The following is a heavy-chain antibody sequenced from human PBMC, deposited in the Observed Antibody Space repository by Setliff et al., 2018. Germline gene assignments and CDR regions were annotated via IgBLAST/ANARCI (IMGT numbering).Heavy chain of an antibody. D-gene: IGHD3-22*01. J-gene: IGHJ4*02. CDR3: ARADSDSYYPYYFDF. Sequence: GGSLRLSCAASDFSVTTNYMNWVRQAPGKGLDWVSAISSGGSKFYADSVKGRFTISRDDAKNKIHLQMDSLRAEDTGKYFCARADSDSYYPYYFDFWGQGVLVTVSS. CDR2: ISSGGSK. CDR1: DFSVTTNY. V-gene: IGHV3-53*01.